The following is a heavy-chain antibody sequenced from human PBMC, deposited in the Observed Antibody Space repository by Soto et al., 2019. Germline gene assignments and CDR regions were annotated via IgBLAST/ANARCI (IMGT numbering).Heavy chain of an antibody. CDR1: GYSISSGYY. CDR3: ARGDKEYDYYYYGMDV. J-gene: IGHJ6*02. Sequence: PSETLSLTCAVSGYSISSGYYWGWIRQPPGKGLEWIGSMDHGGSTYYNPSLKSRVTISVDTSKNQFSLKLSSVTAADTAVYYCARGDKEYDYYYYGMDVWGQGTTVTVSS. V-gene: IGHV4-38-2*01. D-gene: IGHD6-6*01. CDR2: MDHGGST.